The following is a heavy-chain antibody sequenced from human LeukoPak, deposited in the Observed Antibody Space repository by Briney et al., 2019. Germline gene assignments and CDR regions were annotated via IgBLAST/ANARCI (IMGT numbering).Heavy chain of an antibody. J-gene: IGHJ6*02. CDR1: GYTFTSYG. Sequence: EASVKVSCKASGYTFTSYGISWVRQAPGQGLEWMGWINTNTGNPTYAQGFTGRFVFSLDTSVSTAYLQISSLKAEDTAVYYCASQITMVLNYDMDVWGQGTTVTVSS. CDR2: INTNTGNP. V-gene: IGHV7-4-1*02. CDR3: ASQITMVLNYDMDV. D-gene: IGHD3-10*01.